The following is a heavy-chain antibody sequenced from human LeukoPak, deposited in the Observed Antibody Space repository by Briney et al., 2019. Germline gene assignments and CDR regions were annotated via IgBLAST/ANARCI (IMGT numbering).Heavy chain of an antibody. CDR1: GFPFTSYA. CDR3: AKYRGFGDSYDS. V-gene: IGHV3-23*01. CDR2: IGGTGGNT. D-gene: IGHD3-10*01. Sequence: TGGSLRLSCAASGFPFTSYAMSWVRQAPGKGLEWVSSIGGTGGNTYYADSVKGRFTISRDNSKNTLYLQMSSLRAEDTAVYYCAKYRGFGDSYDSWGQGTLVTVSS. J-gene: IGHJ4*02.